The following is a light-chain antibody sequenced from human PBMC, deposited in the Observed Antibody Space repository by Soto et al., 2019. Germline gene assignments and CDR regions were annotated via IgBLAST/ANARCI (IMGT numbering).Light chain of an antibody. J-gene: IGKJ5*01. CDR2: AAS. CDR3: EQAYGFPMT. Sequence: DRVTMTFRASPDIAAYLAWDQHTPGSAPELLIHAASRLQSRVPSRFIGSGSGTDFSLTINSLQPEDFATHYCEQAYGFPMTVGQGTRLEIK. CDR1: PDIAAY. V-gene: IGKV1D-12*01.